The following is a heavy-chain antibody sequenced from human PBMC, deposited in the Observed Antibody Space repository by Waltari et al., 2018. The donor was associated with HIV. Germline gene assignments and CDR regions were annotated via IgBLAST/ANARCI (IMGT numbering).Heavy chain of an antibody. CDR1: QYRFTHYW. D-gene: IGHD4-17*01. Sequence: EVQLVPSGAEVKTLGESLKFSGPGSQYRFTHYWIGWVRQIHGKGLEWMGIIYPGDSETRYSPSFQDQVTISADKSISTAYLQWSSLKASDTAMYDCVRLRLRDSVASYHFDYWGQGTQVTVSS. V-gene: IGHV5-51*03. J-gene: IGHJ4*02. CDR3: VRLRLRDSVASYHFDY. CDR2: IYPGDSET.